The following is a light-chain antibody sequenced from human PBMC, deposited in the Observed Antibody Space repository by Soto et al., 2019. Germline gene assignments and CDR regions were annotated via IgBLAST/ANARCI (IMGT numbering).Light chain of an antibody. J-gene: IGKJ1*01. CDR2: GAS. CDR3: QHYDDWPWT. V-gene: IGKV3-15*01. CDR1: QSVSSN. Sequence: IVMTQSPATLSVTPGERATLSCRASQSVSSNLAWYLQKPGQAPRLLISGASTRAAGIPARFSGSGSGTEFILTISSLQSEDFAVYYCQHYDDWPWTFGQGTNVDI.